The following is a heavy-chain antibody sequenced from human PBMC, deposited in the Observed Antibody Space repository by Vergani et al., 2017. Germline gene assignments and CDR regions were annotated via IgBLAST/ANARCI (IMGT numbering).Heavy chain of an antibody. CDR2: IWYDGSNK. J-gene: IGHJ4*02. V-gene: IGHV3-33*01. CDR1: GFTFSSYG. D-gene: IGHD3-22*01. CDR3: ARDIRGYDSSGYYFSNY. Sequence: VQLLESGGGVVQPGRSLRLSCAASGFTFSSYGMHWVRQAPGKGLEWVAVIWYDGSNKYYADSVKGRFTISRDNSKNTLYLQMNSLRAEDTAVYYCARDIRGYDSSGYYFSNYWGQGTLVTVSS.